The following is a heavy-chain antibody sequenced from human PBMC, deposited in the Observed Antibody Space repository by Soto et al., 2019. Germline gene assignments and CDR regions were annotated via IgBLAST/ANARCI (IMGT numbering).Heavy chain of an antibody. CDR1: GFTFSSYA. CDR2: ISYDGSNK. D-gene: IGHD4-17*01. Sequence: SVKISFAASGFTFSSYAMHWVRQAPGKGLEWVAVISYDGSNKYYADSVKGRFTISRDNSKNTLYLQMNSLRAEDTAVYYCARAAFTDTVADYWGQGTLVTVSS. CDR3: ARAAFTDTVADY. J-gene: IGHJ4*02. V-gene: IGHV3-30-3*01.